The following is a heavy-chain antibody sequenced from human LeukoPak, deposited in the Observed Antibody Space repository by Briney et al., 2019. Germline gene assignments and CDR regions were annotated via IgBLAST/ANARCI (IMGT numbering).Heavy chain of an antibody. J-gene: IGHJ4*02. D-gene: IGHD2-2*01. V-gene: IGHV5-51*01. CDR1: GYSFTSYW. CDR3: ARHGGYCSSTSCYVDY. Sequence: GDSLKISCKGSGYSFTSYWIGWVRQRPGKGLEWMGIIYPGDSDTRYSPSFQGQVTISADKSISTAYLQWSSLKASDTAMYYCARHGGYCSSTSCYVDYWGQGTLVTVSS. CDR2: IYPGDSDT.